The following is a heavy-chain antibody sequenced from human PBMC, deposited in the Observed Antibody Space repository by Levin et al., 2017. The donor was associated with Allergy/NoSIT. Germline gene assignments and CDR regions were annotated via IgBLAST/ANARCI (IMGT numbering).Heavy chain of an antibody. J-gene: IGHJ4*02. CDR1: GGSISSSDYY. D-gene: IGHD3-22*01. CDR2: IYYSGTT. Sequence: SETLSLTCTVSGGSISSSDYYWGWIRQTPGTGLEWIGSIYYSGTTNYKPSLKSRLTISVDTSKNQFSLRLGSVTATDTAVYYCARLGYYYEASGYNIDYWGQGTLVTVSS. CDR3: ARLGYYYEASGYNIDY. V-gene: IGHV4-39*01.